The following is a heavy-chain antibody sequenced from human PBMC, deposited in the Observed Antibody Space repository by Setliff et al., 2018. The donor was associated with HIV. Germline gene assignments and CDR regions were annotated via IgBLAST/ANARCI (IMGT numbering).Heavy chain of an antibody. V-gene: IGHV4-34*01. Sequence: SETLSLTCAVYGGSFSGYYWSWIRQPPGKGLEWIGEINHSGSTNYNPSLKSRVTISVDTSKNQFSLKLSSVTAADTAVYYCARGDYDFWSGPYRNFDYWGQGTLVTVSS. CDR1: GGSFSGYY. J-gene: IGHJ4*02. D-gene: IGHD3-3*01. CDR2: INHSGST. CDR3: ARGDYDFWSGPYRNFDY.